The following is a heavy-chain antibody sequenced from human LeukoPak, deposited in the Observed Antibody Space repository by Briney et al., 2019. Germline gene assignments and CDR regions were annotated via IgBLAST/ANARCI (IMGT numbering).Heavy chain of an antibody. CDR2: IIPIFGTA. CDR1: GGTFSSYA. D-gene: IGHD3-10*01. Sequence: SVKVSCKASGGTFSSYAISWVRQAPGQGLEWMGGIIPIFGTANYAQKFQGRVTITADESTSTAYMELSSLRSEDTAVYYCARVPGLRGWFDPWGQGTLVTVSS. J-gene: IGHJ5*02. V-gene: IGHV1-69*13. CDR3: ARVPGLRGWFDP.